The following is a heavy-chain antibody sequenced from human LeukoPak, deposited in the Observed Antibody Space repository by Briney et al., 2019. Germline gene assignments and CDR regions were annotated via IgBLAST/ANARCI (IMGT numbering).Heavy chain of an antibody. CDR1: GGSISSYY. D-gene: IGHD6-19*01. CDR3: ASGPPGIAVAGTFPG. V-gene: IGHV4-59*01. CDR2: IYYSGST. Sequence: SETLSLTCTVSGGSISSYYWSWIRQPPGKGLEWIGYIYYSGSTNYNPSLKSRVTISVDTSKNQFSLKLSSVTAADTAVYYCASGPPGIAVAGTFPGWGQGTLVTVSS. J-gene: IGHJ4*02.